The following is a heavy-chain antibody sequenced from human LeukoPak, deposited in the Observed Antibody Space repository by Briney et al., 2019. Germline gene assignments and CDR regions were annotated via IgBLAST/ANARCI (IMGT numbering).Heavy chain of an antibody. V-gene: IGHV4-39*01. CDR3: ARSTAAAGPTHNWLDP. Sequence: SETLSLTCTVSDGSISGSNYFWGGIRQPPGKGLEWIGSISYSGTTYYNPSLKSRVTISVDTSKNQFSLKLTSLTAADTAVYYCARSTAAAGPTHNWLDPWGQGTLVTVSS. CDR2: ISYSGTT. D-gene: IGHD6-13*01. CDR1: DGSISGSNYF. J-gene: IGHJ5*02.